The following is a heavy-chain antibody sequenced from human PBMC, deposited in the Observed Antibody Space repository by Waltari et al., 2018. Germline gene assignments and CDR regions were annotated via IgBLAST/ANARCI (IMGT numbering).Heavy chain of an antibody. CDR3: ARGRTGVRRGYSYGHYDY. CDR2: INHSGST. D-gene: IGHD5-18*01. V-gene: IGHV4-34*01. J-gene: IGHJ4*02. Sequence: QVQLQQWGAGLLKPSEPLSLTCALYGGSFRGYSWCWTPQPQRTGLEGSGEINHSGSTNYNPSLKSRVTISVDTSKNQFSLKLSSVTAADTAVYYCARGRTGVRRGYSYGHYDYWGQGTLVTVSS. CDR1: GGSFRGYS.